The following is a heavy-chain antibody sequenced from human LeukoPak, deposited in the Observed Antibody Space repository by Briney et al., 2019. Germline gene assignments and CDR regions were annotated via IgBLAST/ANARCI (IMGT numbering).Heavy chain of an antibody. CDR1: GGSFSGYF. CDR3: ASVSRGAYSAYENSFDI. Sequence: SETLSLTCAVNGGSFSGYFWSWIRQPPGKGLEWIGEINHSGSTYYNASLKSRITISVDTSKRQFSLRMNSVTAADTAVYFCASVSRGAYSAYENSFDIWGQGTMVTVSS. CDR2: INHSGST. V-gene: IGHV4-34*01. D-gene: IGHD5-12*01. J-gene: IGHJ3*02.